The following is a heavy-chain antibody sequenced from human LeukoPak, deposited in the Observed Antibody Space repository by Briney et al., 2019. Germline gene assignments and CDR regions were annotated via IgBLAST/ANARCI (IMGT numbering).Heavy chain of an antibody. CDR3: ARVDPHAHAFDY. CDR2: ISAYNGNT. J-gene: IGHJ4*02. D-gene: IGHD3-9*01. CDR1: GYTFTSYG. Sequence: GASVKVSCKASGYTFTSYGISWVRQAPGQGLEWMGWISAYNGNTNYAQKLQGRVTMTRDMSTSTVYMELSSLRSEDTAVYYCARVDPHAHAFDYWGQGTLVTVSS. V-gene: IGHV1-18*01.